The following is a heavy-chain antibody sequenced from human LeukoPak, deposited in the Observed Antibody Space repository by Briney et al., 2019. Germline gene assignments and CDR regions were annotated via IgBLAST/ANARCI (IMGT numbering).Heavy chain of an antibody. V-gene: IGHV1-2*02. CDR2: IDANSGGT. CDR1: GFTFTGYY. CDR3: ARDLFWTGYYYFDF. D-gene: IGHD3/OR15-3a*01. Sequence: ASVKVSCKTSGFTFTGYYFHWMRQAPGQGPEWMGSIDANSGGTEYAQKFQGRVTMTRDTSLSTAYMEVTSLTSDDTAVYYCARDLFWTGYYYFDFWGQGTLVTVSS. J-gene: IGHJ4*02.